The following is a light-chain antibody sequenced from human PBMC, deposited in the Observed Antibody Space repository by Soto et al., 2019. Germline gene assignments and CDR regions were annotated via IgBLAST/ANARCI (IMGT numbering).Light chain of an antibody. CDR3: QQYNNWPRT. J-gene: IGKJ1*01. Sequence: EIVMTQSPATLSVSPGERATLSCRASQSVSSNLAWYQQKPGQAPRLLIYRASTRATGIPARFSGSGSGTEVTLTISSLQSEGFAVYYCQQYNNWPRTFGQGTKVEIK. CDR2: RAS. V-gene: IGKV3-15*01. CDR1: QSVSSN.